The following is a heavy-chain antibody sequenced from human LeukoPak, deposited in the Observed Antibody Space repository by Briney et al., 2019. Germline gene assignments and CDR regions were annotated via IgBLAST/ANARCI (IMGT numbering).Heavy chain of an antibody. J-gene: IGHJ6*02. CDR2: INPNSGGT. CDR1: GYTFTGYY. CDR3: ARDRHIAVAGTRPYYYYYYGMDV. D-gene: IGHD6-19*01. V-gene: IGHV1-2*04. Sequence: ASVKVSCKASGYTFTGYYMHWVRQAPGQGLEWMGWINPNSGGTNYAQKFQGWVTMTRDTSISTAYMELSRLRSDDTAVYYCARDRHIAVAGTRPYYYYYYGMDVWGQGTTVTVSS.